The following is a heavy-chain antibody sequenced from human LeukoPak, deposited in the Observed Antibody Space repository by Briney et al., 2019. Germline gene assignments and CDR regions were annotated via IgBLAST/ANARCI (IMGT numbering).Heavy chain of an antibody. J-gene: IGHJ4*02. CDR3: AVLDYYDSSGSSY. V-gene: IGHV3-7*01. CDR1: GFTFSSYW. D-gene: IGHD3-22*01. Sequence: GGSLRLSCAASGFTFSSYWMSWVRQAPGKGLEWVANIKQDGSEKYYVDSVKGRFTISRDNAKNSLYLQMNSLRAEDTAVYYCAVLDYYDSSGSSYWGQGTLVTVSS. CDR2: IKQDGSEK.